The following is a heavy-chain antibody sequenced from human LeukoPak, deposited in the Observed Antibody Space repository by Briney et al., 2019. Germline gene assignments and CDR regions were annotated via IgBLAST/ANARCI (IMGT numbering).Heavy chain of an antibody. Sequence: SETLSLTCTVSGGSISSYYWSWIRQPAGKGLEWIGRIYTSGSTNYNPSLKSRVTMSVDTSKNQFSLKLSSVTAADTAVYYCARDGHYDFWSGYYVYLDYWGQGTLVTVSS. CDR3: ARDGHYDFWSGYYVYLDY. D-gene: IGHD3-3*01. J-gene: IGHJ4*02. V-gene: IGHV4-4*07. CDR2: IYTSGST. CDR1: GGSISSYY.